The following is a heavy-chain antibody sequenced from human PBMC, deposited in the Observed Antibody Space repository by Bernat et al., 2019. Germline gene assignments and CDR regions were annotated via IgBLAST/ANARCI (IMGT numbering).Heavy chain of an antibody. J-gene: IGHJ6*02. V-gene: IGHV3-23*01. CDR3: GKEGWGAV. Sequence: EVQLLESGGGLVQPGGSLRLSCAASGFTFSSYAMSWVRQAPGKGLEWVSAISGSGGSTYYADAVKGRFTISRENPKNTLYLQMNSLRTEETAVYYCGKEGWGAVWGQGTTVTVSS. CDR1: GFTFSSYA. CDR2: ISGSGGST. D-gene: IGHD1-26*01.